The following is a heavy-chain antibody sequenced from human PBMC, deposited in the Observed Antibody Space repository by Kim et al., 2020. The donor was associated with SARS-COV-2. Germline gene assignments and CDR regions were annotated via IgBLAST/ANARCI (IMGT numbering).Heavy chain of an antibody. CDR3: AIVASKLRFLNFEY. D-gene: IGHD3-3*01. Sequence: YADSVKGRFTISRDISKTALYLQLNSLRAEDTAVYYCAIVASKLRFLNFEYWGQGTLVTVSP. J-gene: IGHJ4*02. V-gene: IGHV3-23*01.